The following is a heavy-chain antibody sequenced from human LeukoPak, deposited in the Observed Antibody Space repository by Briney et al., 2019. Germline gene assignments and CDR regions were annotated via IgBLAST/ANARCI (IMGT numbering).Heavy chain of an antibody. CDR3: AREIGPRQLHLWGSAFDY. J-gene: IGHJ4*02. Sequence: ASVKVSCKTSGYTFTDYYLHWIRQAPGQGLEWVGWINPNSGGSSYAQKFPGRVTMTRDTSTSTVYMELSSLRSEDTAVYYCAREIGPRQLHLWGSAFDYWGQGTLVTVSS. CDR1: GYTFTDYY. CDR2: INPNSGGS. V-gene: IGHV1-2*02. D-gene: IGHD5-18*01.